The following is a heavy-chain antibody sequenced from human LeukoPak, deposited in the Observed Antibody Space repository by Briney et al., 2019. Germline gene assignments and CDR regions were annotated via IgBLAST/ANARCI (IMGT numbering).Heavy chain of an antibody. Sequence: GASVKVSCKASGGTFSSYAISWVRQAPGQGLEWMGRIIPILGIAIYAQKFQGRVTITADKSTSTAYMELSSLRSEDTAVYYCARGGYSGYGYYFDYWGQGTLVTVSS. CDR2: IIPILGIA. J-gene: IGHJ4*02. D-gene: IGHD5-12*01. CDR3: ARGGYSGYGYYFDY. CDR1: GGTFSSYA. V-gene: IGHV1-69*04.